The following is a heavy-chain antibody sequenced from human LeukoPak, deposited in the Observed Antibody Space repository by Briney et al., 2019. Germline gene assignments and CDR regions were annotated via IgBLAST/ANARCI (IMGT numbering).Heavy chain of an antibody. V-gene: IGHV1-18*01. CDR3: AREEGQQLVQLRLYYGMDV. D-gene: IGHD6-13*01. CDR1: GYTFTSYG. CDR2: ISAHNGNT. J-gene: IGHJ6*02. Sequence: ASVKVSCKASGYTFTSYGISWVRQAPGQGLEWMGWISAHNGNTNYAQKLQGRVTMTTDTSTSTAYMELRSLRSDDTAVYYCAREEGQQLVQLRLYYGMDVWGQGTTVTVSS.